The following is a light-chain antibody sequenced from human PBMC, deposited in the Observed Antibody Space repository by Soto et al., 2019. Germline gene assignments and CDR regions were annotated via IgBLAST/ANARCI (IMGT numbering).Light chain of an antibody. V-gene: IGKV1-39*01. CDR1: QSISSY. J-gene: IGKJ3*01. Sequence: DIQMTQSPSSLSASVGDRVTITCRASQSISSYLNWCQQKPGKAPKLLIYAASSLQSAVPSRFSGSESGTDFTLAISSLQPEDFATYYCQHSYSTPIFTCGPGTKVDIK. CDR2: AAS. CDR3: QHSYSTPIFT.